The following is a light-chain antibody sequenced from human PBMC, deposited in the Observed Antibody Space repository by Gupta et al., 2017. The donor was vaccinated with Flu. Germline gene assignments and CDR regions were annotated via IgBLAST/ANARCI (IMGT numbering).Light chain of an antibody. CDR2: DAS. J-gene: IGKJ3*01. CDR3: QQYDNPLFT. V-gene: IGKV1-33*01. CDR1: QDISNY. Sequence: DIQISQSPSSLSPSVGDRVTITCQASQDISNYLNWYQQKPGKAPKLLIYDASNLETGVPSRFSGSGSGTDFTFTISSLQPEDIATYYCQQYDNPLFTFGPGTKVDIK.